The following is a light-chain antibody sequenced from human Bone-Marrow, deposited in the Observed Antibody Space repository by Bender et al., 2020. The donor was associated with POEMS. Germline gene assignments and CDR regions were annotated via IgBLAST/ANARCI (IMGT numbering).Light chain of an antibody. CDR1: SSNTGSGYD. CDR2: GYN. CDR3: SSDAGSYTSV. Sequence: QSVLTQPPSVSGAPGQRVTISCTGSSSNTGSGYDINWYQHLPGTAPKLLIYGYNNRPSGVPDRFSGSKSGTAASLAISGLRSEDEAHYYCSSDAGSYTSVFGGGTKLTVL. V-gene: IGLV1-40*01. J-gene: IGLJ3*02.